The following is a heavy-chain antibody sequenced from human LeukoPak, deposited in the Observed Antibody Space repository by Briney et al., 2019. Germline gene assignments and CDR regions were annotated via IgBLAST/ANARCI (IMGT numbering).Heavy chain of an antibody. V-gene: IGHV3-30*02. J-gene: IGHJ4*02. Sequence: PGGSLRLSCAASGFTFSSYGMHWVRQAPGKGLEWVAFIRYDGSNKYYADSVKGRFTISRDNSKNTLYLQMNSLRAEDTAVYYCAKVAAYYYDSSGYYYFDYWGQGTLVTVSS. CDR3: AKVAAYYYDSSGYYYFDY. D-gene: IGHD3-22*01. CDR2: IRYDGSNK. CDR1: GFTFSSYG.